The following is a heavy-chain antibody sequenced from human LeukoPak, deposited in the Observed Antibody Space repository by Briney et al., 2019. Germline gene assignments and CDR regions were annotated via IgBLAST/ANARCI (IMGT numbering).Heavy chain of an antibody. Sequence: SETLSLTCAVYGGSFSGYYWSWIRQPPGKGLEWIGEINHSGSTNYNPSLKSRVTISVDTSKNQFSLKLSSVTAADTAVYYCARREVMTTVTRGPCNWFDPWGQGTLVTVSS. V-gene: IGHV4-34*01. CDR2: INHSGST. CDR3: ARREVMTTVTRGPCNWFDP. J-gene: IGHJ5*02. CDR1: GGSFSGYY. D-gene: IGHD4-17*01.